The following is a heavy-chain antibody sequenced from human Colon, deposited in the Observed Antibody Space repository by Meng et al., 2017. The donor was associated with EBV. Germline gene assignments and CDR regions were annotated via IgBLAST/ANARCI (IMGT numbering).Heavy chain of an antibody. D-gene: IGHD3-10*01. CDR3: ARRRYYYGSGSYHSYYFDY. J-gene: IGHJ4*02. V-gene: IGHV4-39*01. CDR1: GGSFSRSSFY. CDR2: MHYSGST. Sequence: QPPLPDAGQGRVKPSESLSLTCSVSGGSFSRSSFYWGWIRQAPGKGLEWIGSMHYSGSTYYNPSLKSRVTISVDTSKNQFSLKLTSVTAADTAVYYCARRRYYYGSGSYHSYYFDYWGQGALVTVSS.